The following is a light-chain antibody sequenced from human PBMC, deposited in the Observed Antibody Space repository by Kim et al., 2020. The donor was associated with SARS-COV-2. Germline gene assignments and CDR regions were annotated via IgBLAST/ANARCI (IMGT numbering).Light chain of an antibody. CDR2: DAS. J-gene: IGKJ1*01. CDR3: QHYDSCSWT. V-gene: IGKV1-5*01. Sequence: ASVGDRVTITCRASQNIGSWLAWYQQRPGKAPTLLVSDASTLKSGVPSRFSGSGSGTEFTLTISSLQPDDFATYFCQHYDSCSWTFGQGTKVDIK. CDR1: QNIGSW.